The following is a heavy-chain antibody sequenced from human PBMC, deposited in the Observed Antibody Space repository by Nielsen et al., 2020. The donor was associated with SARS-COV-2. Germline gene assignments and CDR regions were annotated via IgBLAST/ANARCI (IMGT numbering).Heavy chain of an antibody. CDR2: IYYSGST. V-gene: IGHV4-31*03. Sequence: SETLSLTCTVSGGSISSGGYYWSWIRQHPGKGLEWIGYIYYSGSTYYNPSLKSRVTISVDTSKNQFSLKLSSVTAADTAVYYCARSSPSNNWGSYRLDAFDIWGQGTMVTVSS. CDR1: GGSISSGGYY. CDR3: ARSSPSNNWGSYRLDAFDI. J-gene: IGHJ3*02. D-gene: IGHD3-16*02.